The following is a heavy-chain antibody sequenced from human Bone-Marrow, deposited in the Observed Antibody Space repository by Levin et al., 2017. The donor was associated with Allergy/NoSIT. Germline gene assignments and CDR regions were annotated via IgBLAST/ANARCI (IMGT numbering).Heavy chain of an antibody. D-gene: IGHD6-6*01. V-gene: IGHV4-34*01. CDR1: GGSFSGYY. Sequence: SETLSLTCAVYGGSFSGYYWSWIRQPPGKGLEWIGEINHSGSTNYNPSLKSRVTISVDTSKNQFSLKLSSVTAADTAVYYCARAGRRSSSSYYANPYFQHWGQGTLVTVSS. CDR3: ARAGRRSSSSYYANPYFQH. CDR2: INHSGST. J-gene: IGHJ1*01.